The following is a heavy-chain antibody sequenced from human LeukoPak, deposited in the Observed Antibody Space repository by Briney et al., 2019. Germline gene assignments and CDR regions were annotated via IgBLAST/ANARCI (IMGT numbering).Heavy chain of an antibody. J-gene: IGHJ4*02. CDR1: GFPFGSYG. Sequence: GSLRLSCAASGFPFGSYGMHWVRQAPGKGLEWVAAISYDGSYKYYADSVKDRFTISRDYSKNTLYLRMSSLRAEDTAVYYCAKTYSSGWWDLDFWGQGTLVSVSS. CDR2: ISYDGSYK. V-gene: IGHV3-30*18. D-gene: IGHD6-19*01. CDR3: AKTYSSGWWDLDF.